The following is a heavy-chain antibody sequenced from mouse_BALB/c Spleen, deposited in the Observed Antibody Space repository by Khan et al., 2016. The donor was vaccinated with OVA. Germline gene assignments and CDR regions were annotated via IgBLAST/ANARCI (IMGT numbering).Heavy chain of an antibody. CDR1: GFNIKDYY. D-gene: IGHD3-1*01. J-gene: IGHJ2*01. V-gene: IGHV14-1*02. CDR2: IDPGNGNT. CDR3: PRSSLLALDY. Sequence: VQLQQSGTELVRPGALVRLSCTASGFNIKDYYIHWVRQRPEQGLEWIGWIDPGNGNTIYDPKFQGKARITADTSSNTAYLQLSSLTSEDTAVYYCPRSSLLALDYWGQGTTLTVSS.